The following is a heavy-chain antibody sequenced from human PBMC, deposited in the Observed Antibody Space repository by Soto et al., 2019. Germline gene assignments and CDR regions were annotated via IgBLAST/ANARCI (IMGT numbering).Heavy chain of an antibody. CDR1: GGSISSYY. V-gene: IGHV4-59*12. CDR2: IYYSGST. CDR3: ARDLTGDYSSGPNNWFDP. D-gene: IGHD1-26*01. J-gene: IGHJ5*02. Sequence: ASETLSLTCTVSGGSISSYYWSWIRQPPGKGLEWIEYIYYSGSTNYNPSLKSRVTISVDTSKNQFSLKLSSVTAADTAVYYCARDLTGDYSSGPNNWFDPWGQGTLVTVSS.